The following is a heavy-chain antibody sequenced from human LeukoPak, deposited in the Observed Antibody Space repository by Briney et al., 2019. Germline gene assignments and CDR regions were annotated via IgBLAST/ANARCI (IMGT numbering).Heavy chain of an antibody. CDR1: GFTFSRDW. V-gene: IGHV3-7*02. D-gene: IGHD1-26*01. CDR3: ARAGATGGYWYFDL. CDR2: IKEDGSEK. J-gene: IGHJ2*01. Sequence: PGGSLRLSCAASGFTFSRDWMSWVRQAPGKGLEWVANIKEDGSEKYYVDSVKGRFTISRDNAKKSLYLQMNSLRAEDTAVYYCARAGATGGYWYFDLWGRGTLVTVSS.